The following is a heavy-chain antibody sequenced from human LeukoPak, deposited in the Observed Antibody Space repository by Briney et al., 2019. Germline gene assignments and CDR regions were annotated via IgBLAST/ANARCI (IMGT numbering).Heavy chain of an antibody. CDR2: ISTNNVYT. V-gene: IGHV1-18*01. Sequence: ASVKVSCKASGYTFSSYGISWVRQAPGQGLEWMGWISTNNVYTNNAQKLQGRVTVTTDTSTSTAYMELRSLRSDDTAVYYCARDGPRDCSGGSCYSIYYYMDVWGKGTTVTVSS. CDR1: GYTFSSYG. D-gene: IGHD2-15*01. J-gene: IGHJ6*03. CDR3: ARDGPRDCSGGSCYSIYYYMDV.